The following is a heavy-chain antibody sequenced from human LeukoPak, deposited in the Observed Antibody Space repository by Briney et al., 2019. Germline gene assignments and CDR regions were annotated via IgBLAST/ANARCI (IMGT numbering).Heavy chain of an antibody. J-gene: IGHJ6*02. CDR2: ISNNGGYT. D-gene: IGHD2-2*01. V-gene: IGHV3-23*01. CDR3: AKGYFSSTSCPMDV. CDR1: GFTFSSSA. Sequence: GGSLRLSCAASGFTFSSSAMSWVRQAPGKGLEWVSAISNNGGYTYYADSVKGRFTISRDNSKNTLYLQMNSLRAEDTAVYYCAKGYFSSTSCPMDVWGQGTTVTVSS.